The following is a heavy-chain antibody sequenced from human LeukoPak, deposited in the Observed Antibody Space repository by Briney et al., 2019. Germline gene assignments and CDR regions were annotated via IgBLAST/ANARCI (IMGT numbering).Heavy chain of an antibody. V-gene: IGHV3-7*04. Sequence: GGSLRLSCAASGFTFSAYWMTWVRQAPGKRLEWVANIKGDGSEKIYLDSVKGRFTISRDNARNTLYLQMNSLRPEDTAIYYCASDRVFYGLDVWGQGTTVTVSS. CDR2: IKGDGSEK. CDR1: GFTFSAYW. J-gene: IGHJ6*02. CDR3: ASDRVFYGLDV.